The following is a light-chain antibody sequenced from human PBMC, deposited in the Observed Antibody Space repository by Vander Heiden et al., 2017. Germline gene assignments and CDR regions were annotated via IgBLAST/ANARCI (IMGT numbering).Light chain of an antibody. CDR3: QVWDSDSDHVV. J-gene: IGLJ2*01. CDR1: YMGSKS. Sequence: SYVLTQAPSVSVAPGQTARITCGGNYMGSKSVHWYQQKPGQAPVLVVYDDNDRPSGIPERFSGSNSGNTATMTISRVEAGDEADYYCQVWDSDSDHVVFGGGTKLTVL. CDR2: DDN. V-gene: IGLV3-21*02.